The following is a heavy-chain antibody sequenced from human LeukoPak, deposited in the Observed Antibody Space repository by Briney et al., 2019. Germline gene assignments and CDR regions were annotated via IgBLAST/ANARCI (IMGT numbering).Heavy chain of an antibody. Sequence: SETLSLTCTVSGGSISSYYWSWIRQPPGKGLEWIGYIYYSGSTNYNPSLKSRVTISVDTSKNQFSLKLSSVTAADTAVYYCAREPEPRITIFGVVIRGFDYWGQGTLVTVSS. D-gene: IGHD3-3*01. CDR2: IYYSGST. J-gene: IGHJ4*02. CDR3: AREPEPRITIFGVVIRGFDY. CDR1: GGSISSYY. V-gene: IGHV4-59*12.